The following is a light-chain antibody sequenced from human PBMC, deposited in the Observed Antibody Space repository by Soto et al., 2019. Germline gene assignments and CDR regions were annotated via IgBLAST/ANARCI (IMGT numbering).Light chain of an antibody. Sequence: EIPLTQSPSSLAASVGDRLTLTCRASRNVSIYLNWYQHKPGKGPTLLIHATSNLQIGVPSRFSGSGSGTELTLTISSLEPEDFGTYYCQQSYKRPSFGQGTRLVIK. CDR1: RNVSIY. V-gene: IGKV1-39*01. CDR3: QQSYKRPS. CDR2: ATS. J-gene: IGKJ5*01.